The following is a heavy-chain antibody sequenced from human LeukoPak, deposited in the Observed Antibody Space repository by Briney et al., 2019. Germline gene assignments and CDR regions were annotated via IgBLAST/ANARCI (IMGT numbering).Heavy chain of an antibody. Sequence: GGDLRLSCAASGFTFSSYWMHWVHQAPGKGLVWVSRINSDGSSTSYADSVKGRFTISRDNAKNTLYLQMNSLRAEDTAVYYCARGEAGRDFDYWGQGTLVTVSS. J-gene: IGHJ4*02. CDR3: ARGEAGRDFDY. D-gene: IGHD1-26*01. CDR1: GFTFSSYW. CDR2: INSDGSST. V-gene: IGHV3-74*01.